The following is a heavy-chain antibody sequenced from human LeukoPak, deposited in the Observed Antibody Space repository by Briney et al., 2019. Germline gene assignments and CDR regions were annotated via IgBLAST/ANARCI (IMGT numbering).Heavy chain of an antibody. J-gene: IGHJ4*02. V-gene: IGHV4-31*03. CDR2: IYYSGST. Sequence: SQTLSLTCTVSGGSISSGGYYWSWLRQHPGKGLEWIGYIYYSGSTYYNPSLKSRVTISVDTSKNQFSLELSSVTAADTAVYYCARAWASYYYGSGTFDYWGQGTLVTVSS. CDR3: ARAWASYYYGSGTFDY. CDR1: GGSISSGGYY. D-gene: IGHD3-10*01.